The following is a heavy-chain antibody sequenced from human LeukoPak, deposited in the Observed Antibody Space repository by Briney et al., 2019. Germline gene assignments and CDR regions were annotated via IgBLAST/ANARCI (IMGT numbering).Heavy chain of an antibody. J-gene: IGHJ4*02. CDR2: ISGSGDST. Sequence: PGGSLRLSCAASGFAFSSQAMGWVRQAPGKGLEWVSVISGSGDSTYYADSVKGRFTISRDNSKNTLYLQMNSLRAEDTAVYSCAKVALLGYCSSSTCPLDYWGQGTLVTVSS. CDR1: GFAFSSQA. CDR3: AKVALLGYCSSSTCPLDY. V-gene: IGHV3-23*01. D-gene: IGHD2-2*01.